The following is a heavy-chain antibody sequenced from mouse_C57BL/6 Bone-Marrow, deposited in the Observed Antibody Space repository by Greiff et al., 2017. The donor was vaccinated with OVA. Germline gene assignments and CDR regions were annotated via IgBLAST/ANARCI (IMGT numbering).Heavy chain of an antibody. V-gene: IGHV1-69*01. J-gene: IGHJ1*03. CDR3: ARSRYGNYWYLDV. CDR2: IDPSDSYT. Sequence: QVQLQQPGAELVMPGASVKLSCKASGYTFTSYWMHWVKQRPGQGLEWIGEIDPSDSYTNYNQKFKGKSTLTVDKSSSTAYMQLSSLTSEDSAVYYCARSRYGNYWYLDVWGTGTTVTVSS. D-gene: IGHD2-1*01. CDR1: GYTFTSYW.